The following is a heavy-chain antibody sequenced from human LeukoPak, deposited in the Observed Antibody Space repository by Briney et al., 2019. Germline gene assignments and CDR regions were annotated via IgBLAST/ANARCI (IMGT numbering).Heavy chain of an antibody. Sequence: GGSLRLSCAASGFTFSSDAMNWVRQAPGKGLEWVSAITGNGASIYYAVSVKGRFTISRDNSKNTLYLQMNSLRAEDTAVYYCARDAYYYGSGSYYYFDYWGQGTLVTVSS. CDR1: GFTFSSDA. CDR3: ARDAYYYGSGSYYYFDY. V-gene: IGHV3-23*01. D-gene: IGHD3-10*01. CDR2: ITGNGASI. J-gene: IGHJ4*02.